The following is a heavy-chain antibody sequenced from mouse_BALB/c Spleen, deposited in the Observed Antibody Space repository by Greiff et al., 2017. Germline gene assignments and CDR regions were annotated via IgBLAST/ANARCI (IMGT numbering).Heavy chain of an antibody. Sequence: EVKLVESGPELVKPGASVKISCKASGYSFTGYFMNWVMQSHGKSLEWIGRINPYNGDTFYNQKFKGKATLTVDKSSSTAHMELRSLASEDSAVYYCAREGLLRSTMDYWGQGTSVTVSS. V-gene: IGHV1-20*02. J-gene: IGHJ4*01. CDR2: INPYNGDT. CDR3: AREGLLRSTMDY. CDR1: GYSFTGYF. D-gene: IGHD1-1*01.